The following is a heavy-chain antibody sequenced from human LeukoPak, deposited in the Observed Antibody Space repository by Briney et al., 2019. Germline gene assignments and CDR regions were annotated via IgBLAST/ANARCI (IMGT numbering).Heavy chain of an antibody. CDR3: ARARWGILPRAFDI. CDR1: GYTFTSYD. V-gene: IGHV1-8*01. Sequence: ASVKVSCKASGYTFTSYDINWVRQATGQGLEWMGWMNPNSGNTGYAQKFQGRVTMTRNTSISTAYMELSSLRSEDTAVYYCARARWGILPRAFDIWGQGTMVTVSS. CDR2: MNPNSGNT. J-gene: IGHJ3*02. D-gene: IGHD2-21*01.